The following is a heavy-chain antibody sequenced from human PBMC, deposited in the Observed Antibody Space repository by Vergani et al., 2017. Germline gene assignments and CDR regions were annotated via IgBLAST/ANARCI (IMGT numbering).Heavy chain of an antibody. CDR2: IYYSGST. J-gene: IGHJ4*02. D-gene: IGHD3-9*01. V-gene: IGHV4-59*01. CDR3: ARAWRDYDILAGCVTAYFDY. Sequence: QVQLQESGPGLVKPSETLSLTCTVSGGSISSYYWSWIRQPPGKGLEWIGYIYYSGSTNYNPSLKSRVTISVDTSKNHFSLKLSSVTAADTAVYYCARAWRDYDILAGCVTAYFDYWGQGTLVTVSS. CDR1: GGSISSYY.